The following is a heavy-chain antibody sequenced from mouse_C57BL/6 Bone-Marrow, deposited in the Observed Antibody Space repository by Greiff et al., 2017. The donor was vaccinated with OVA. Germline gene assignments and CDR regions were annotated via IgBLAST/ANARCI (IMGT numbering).Heavy chain of an antibody. CDR2: ISSGSSTI. V-gene: IGHV5-17*01. D-gene: IGHD3-3*01. J-gene: IGHJ2*01. CDR3: ARQGRVYYFDY. Sequence: EVHLVESGGGLVKPGGSLKLSCAASGFTFSDYGMHWVRQAPEKGLEWVAYISSGSSTIYYADTVKGRFTISRDNAKNTLFLQMTSLRSEDTAMYYCARQGRVYYFDYWGQGTTLTVSS. CDR1: GFTFSDYG.